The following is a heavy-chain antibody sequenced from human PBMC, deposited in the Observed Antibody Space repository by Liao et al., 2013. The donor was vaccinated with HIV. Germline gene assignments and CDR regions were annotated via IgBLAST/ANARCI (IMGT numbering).Heavy chain of an antibody. Sequence: QVQLQESGPGLVKPSETLSLTCTVSGGSISSSSYYWGWIRQPPGKGLEWIGEINHSGSTNYNPSLKSRVTISVDTSKNQFSLKLSSVTAADTAVYYCARSLYVNWFDPWGQGTLVTVSS. J-gene: IGHJ5*02. D-gene: IGHD3-16*01. CDR3: ARSLYVNWFDP. CDR2: INHSGST. CDR1: GGSISSSSYY. V-gene: IGHV4-39*07.